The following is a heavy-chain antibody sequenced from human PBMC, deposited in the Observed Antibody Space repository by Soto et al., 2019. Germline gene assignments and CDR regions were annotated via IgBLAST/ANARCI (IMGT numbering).Heavy chain of an antibody. CDR3: ARGANSGDYGAFDV. CDR2: FTRSTATT. V-gene: IGHV3-21*06. D-gene: IGHD4-17*01. J-gene: IGHJ4*02. Sequence: EVQLVESGGGLVRPGGSLRLSCAASGFIFSSYSLTWVRQAPGKGLEWVSSFTRSTATTYYADSVKGRFTISRDNAENSLYLQMNSLRAEDTAVYYCARGANSGDYGAFDVWGQGTLVTVAS. CDR1: GFIFSSYS.